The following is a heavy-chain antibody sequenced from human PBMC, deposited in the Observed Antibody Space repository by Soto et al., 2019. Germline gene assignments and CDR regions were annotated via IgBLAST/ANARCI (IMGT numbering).Heavy chain of an antibody. V-gene: IGHV1-18*01. CDR3: ARGKWRQLWLRSGPFDY. D-gene: IGHD5-18*01. Sequence: ASVKVSCKASGYTFTSYGISWVRQAPGQGLEWMGWISAYNGNTNYAQKLQGRVTMTTDTSTSTAYMELRSLRSDDTAVYYCARGKWRQLWLRSGPFDYWGQGTLVTVSS. CDR2: ISAYNGNT. J-gene: IGHJ4*02. CDR1: GYTFTSYG.